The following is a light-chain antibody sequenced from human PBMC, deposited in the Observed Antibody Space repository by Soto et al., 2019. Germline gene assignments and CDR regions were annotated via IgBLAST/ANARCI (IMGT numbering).Light chain of an antibody. CDR2: DAS. Sequence: EIVLTQSPCTLSLSPGERATLSCRANQSGTSIYLAWYQQKPGQAPRLLIFDASSRAIGIPDRFSGSGSGTDFTLTISRLEPEDFAVYYCQHYGTLPWTFGQGTKVEIK. CDR1: QSGTSIY. V-gene: IGKV3-20*01. CDR3: QHYGTLPWT. J-gene: IGKJ1*01.